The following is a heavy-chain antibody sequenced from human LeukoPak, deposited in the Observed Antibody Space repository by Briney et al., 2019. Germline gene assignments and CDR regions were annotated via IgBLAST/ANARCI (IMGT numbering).Heavy chain of an antibody. J-gene: IGHJ6*04. Sequence: SQTLSLTCTVSGGSISSGSYYWSWIRQPAGKGLEWIGRIYTSGSTNYNPSLKSRATISVDTSKNQFSLKLSSVTAADTAVYYCARAHYDILTGPLSGYGMDVWGKGTTVTVSS. V-gene: IGHV4-61*02. D-gene: IGHD3-9*01. CDR3: ARAHYDILTGPLSGYGMDV. CDR1: GGSISSGSYY. CDR2: IYTSGST.